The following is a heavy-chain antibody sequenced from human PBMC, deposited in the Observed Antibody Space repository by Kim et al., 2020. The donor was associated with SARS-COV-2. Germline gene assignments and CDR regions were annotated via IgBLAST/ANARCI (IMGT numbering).Heavy chain of an antibody. V-gene: IGHV3-23*01. CDR2: T. Sequence: THYADAVKGRFPISRDNYKDTLYLEMNSLRAEDTATYYCAKLRGGWQFDYWGQGTLVTVSS. J-gene: IGHJ4*02. CDR3: AKLRGGWQFDY. D-gene: IGHD6-19*01.